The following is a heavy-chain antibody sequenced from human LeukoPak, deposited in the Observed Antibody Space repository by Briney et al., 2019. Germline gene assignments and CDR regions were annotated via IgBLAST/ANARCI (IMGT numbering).Heavy chain of an antibody. V-gene: IGHV1-2*02. CDR3: ARALPPYMISFGY. D-gene: IGHD3-16*01. Sequence: ASVTVSCKASGYTFIGYYIHWVRQAPGQGLEWMGWINPNSGGTNYAQKFQGRVTMTRDTSISTAYMELSSLRAEDTAIYYCARALPPYMISFGYWGQGTLVTVSS. J-gene: IGHJ4*02. CDR2: INPNSGGT. CDR1: GYTFIGYY.